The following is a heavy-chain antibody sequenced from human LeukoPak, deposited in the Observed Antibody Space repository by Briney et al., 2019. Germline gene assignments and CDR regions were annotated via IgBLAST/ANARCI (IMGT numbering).Heavy chain of an antibody. Sequence: ASVKVSRKASGGTFSSYAISWVRQAPGQGLEWMGGIIPIFGTANYAQKFQGRVTITTDESTSTAYMELSSLRSEDTAVYYCASGLRYYYDSSGYFDYWGQGTLVTVSS. J-gene: IGHJ4*02. CDR2: IIPIFGTA. CDR1: GGTFSSYA. D-gene: IGHD3-22*01. V-gene: IGHV1-69*05. CDR3: ASGLRYYYDSSGYFDY.